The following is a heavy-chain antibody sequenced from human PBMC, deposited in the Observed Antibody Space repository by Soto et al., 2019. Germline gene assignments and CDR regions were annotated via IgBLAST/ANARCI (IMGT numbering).Heavy chain of an antibody. CDR3: ARAAAPYYDSRATCDY. D-gene: IGHD3-22*01. Sequence: QVPLVESGGGVVQPGRSLRLSCAASGFTFSSYAMHWVRQAPGKGLEWVAVISYDGSNKYYADSVKGRFTISRDNSKNTLYLQMNSLRAEDTAVYYRARAAAPYYDSRATCDYWGQGTLVTVSS. J-gene: IGHJ4*02. CDR1: GFTFSSYA. V-gene: IGHV3-30-3*01. CDR2: ISYDGSNK.